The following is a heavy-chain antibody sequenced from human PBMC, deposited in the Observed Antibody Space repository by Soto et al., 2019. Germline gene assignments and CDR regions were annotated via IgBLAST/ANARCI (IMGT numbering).Heavy chain of an antibody. CDR2: ISYDGSNK. V-gene: IGHV3-30-3*01. J-gene: IGHJ4*02. Sequence: ESGGGVVQPGRSLRLSCAASGFTFSNYAIHWVRQAPGKGLDWVAVISYDGSNKYYADSVKGRFTISRDNSKNTLYLQMNSLRPEDTAVFYCATAPSGSPTSLFHYWGQGSLVTVSS. CDR1: GFTFSNYA. D-gene: IGHD1-26*01. CDR3: ATAPSGSPTSLFHY.